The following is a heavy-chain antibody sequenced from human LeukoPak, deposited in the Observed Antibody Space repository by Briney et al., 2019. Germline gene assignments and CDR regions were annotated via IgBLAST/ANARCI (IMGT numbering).Heavy chain of an antibody. CDR2: IIQDGREK. J-gene: IGHJ4*02. CDR3: ARVPALDSSFDS. V-gene: IGHV3-7*02. Sequence: GGSLTPSCAPSGFTFTTCWMTWVRQAPGKWMEWVANIIQDGREKFYVDSVKGRFTISRDNAKTSMYLQRNSMRAEDTAVYCCARVPALDSSFDSWGQGTLVTVSS. CDR1: GFTFTTCW.